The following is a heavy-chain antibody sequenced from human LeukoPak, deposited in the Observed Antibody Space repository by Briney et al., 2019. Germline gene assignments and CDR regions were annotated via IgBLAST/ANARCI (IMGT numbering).Heavy chain of an antibody. V-gene: IGHV3-33*08. Sequence: GGSLRLSCAASGFTFINAWMSWVRQAPGKGLEWVAVIWYDGSNKYYADSVKGRFTISRDNSKNTLYLQMNSLRAEDTAVYYCARVRGYSGYGALVYWGQGTLVTVSS. CDR1: GFTFINAW. CDR3: ARVRGYSGYGALVY. J-gene: IGHJ4*02. D-gene: IGHD5-12*01. CDR2: IWYDGSNK.